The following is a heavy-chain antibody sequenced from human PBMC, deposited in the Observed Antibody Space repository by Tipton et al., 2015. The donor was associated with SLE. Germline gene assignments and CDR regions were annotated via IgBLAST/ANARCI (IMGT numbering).Heavy chain of an antibody. CDR2: IRYDGSNK. D-gene: IGHD4-17*01. CDR1: GFTFSSYG. V-gene: IGHV3-30*02. Sequence: SLRLSCAASGFTFSSYGMHWVRQAPGKGLEWVAFIRYDGSNKYYADSVKGRFTISRDNSKNTLYLQMNSLRAEDTAVYYCARVGSTALDYWGQGTLVTVSS. CDR3: ARVGSTALDY. J-gene: IGHJ4*02.